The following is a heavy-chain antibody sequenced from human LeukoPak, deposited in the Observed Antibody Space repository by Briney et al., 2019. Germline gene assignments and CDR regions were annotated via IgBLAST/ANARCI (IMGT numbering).Heavy chain of an antibody. D-gene: IGHD1-26*01. CDR2: ISSSSYI. J-gene: IGHJ4*02. CDR1: GFTFSSYS. V-gene: IGHV3-21*01. Sequence: GGSLRLSCAASGFTFSSYSMNWVRQAPGKGPEWVSSISSSSYIYYADSVKGRFTISRDNAKNSLYLQMNSLRAEDTAVYYCARVVGGSYYFDYWGQGTLVTVSS. CDR3: ARVVGGSYYFDY.